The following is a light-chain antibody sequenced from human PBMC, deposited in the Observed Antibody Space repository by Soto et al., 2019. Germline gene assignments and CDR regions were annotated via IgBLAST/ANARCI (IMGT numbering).Light chain of an antibody. CDR3: SSYTTSSTLI. Sequence: QSALTQPASVSGSPGQSITISCTGTNSDVGRYKLVSWYQQHPCKAPKLMIFDVTNRPSGVSNRFSGSKSGNTASLTISGLQAEDEADYYCSSYTTSSTLIFGGGTKLTVL. CDR2: DVT. CDR1: NSDVGRYKL. V-gene: IGLV2-14*03. J-gene: IGLJ2*01.